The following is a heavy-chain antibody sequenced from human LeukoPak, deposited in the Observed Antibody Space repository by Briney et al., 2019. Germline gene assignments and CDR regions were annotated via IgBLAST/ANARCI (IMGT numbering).Heavy chain of an antibody. CDR1: GFTFDDYA. CDR2: ISWNSGTI. V-gene: IGHV3-9*01. Sequence: PGGSLRLSCAASGFTFDDYAMHWVRQGPGKGLEWVSGISWNSGTIAYADSVKGRFTISRDNSKNTLYLQMNSLRAEDTAVYYCAKGGVRLGLYYYYMDVWGKGTTVTVSS. D-gene: IGHD2-8*02. CDR3: AKGGVRLGLYYYYMDV. J-gene: IGHJ6*03.